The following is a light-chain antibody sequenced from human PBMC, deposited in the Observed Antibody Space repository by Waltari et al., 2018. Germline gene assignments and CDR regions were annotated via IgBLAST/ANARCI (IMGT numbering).Light chain of an antibody. CDR1: PSISNW. J-gene: IGKJ4*01. CDR2: KAS. CDR3: QQYNSYSLLT. Sequence: DIQMTQSPSTLSASVGDRVTITCRASPSISNWLAWYQQKPGKAPKLLIYKASTLESGVPSRFSGSGSGTEFTLTISSLQPDDFATYYCQQYNSYSLLTFGGGTKVEIK. V-gene: IGKV1-5*03.